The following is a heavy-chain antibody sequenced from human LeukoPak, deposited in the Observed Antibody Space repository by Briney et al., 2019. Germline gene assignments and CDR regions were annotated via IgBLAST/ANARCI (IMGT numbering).Heavy chain of an antibody. V-gene: IGHV4-59*01. CDR3: ARGRDGYRHFDY. J-gene: IGHJ4*02. D-gene: IGHD5-24*01. CDR2: IYYSGST. CDR1: GGSISSSY. Sequence: SETLSLTCTVSGGSISSSYWIWIRQPPGKGLEWIGFIYYSGSTSYNPSLNSRVTISPDTSKNQFSLKLSSVTAADTAVYYCARGRDGYRHFDYWGQGTLVTVSS.